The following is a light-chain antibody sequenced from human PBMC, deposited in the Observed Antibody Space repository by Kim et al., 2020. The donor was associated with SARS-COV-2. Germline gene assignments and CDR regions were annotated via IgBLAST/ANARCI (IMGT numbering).Light chain of an antibody. CDR2: QDT. Sequence: VSPGQTASIACSGDKLGDKYACWYQQKPGQPPVLVIYQDTKRPSGIPERFSGSNSGNTATLTISGTQAVDEADYYCQAWDSSTGVFGTGTKVTVL. J-gene: IGLJ1*01. V-gene: IGLV3-1*01. CDR1: KLGDKY. CDR3: QAWDSSTGV.